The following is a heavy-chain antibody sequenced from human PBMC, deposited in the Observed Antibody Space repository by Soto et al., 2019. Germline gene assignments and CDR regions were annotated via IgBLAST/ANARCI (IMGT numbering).Heavy chain of an antibody. V-gene: IGHV4-59*12. CDR3: ARGRGKWLRFDAFDI. D-gene: IGHD5-12*01. J-gene: IGHJ3*02. Sequence: SETLSLTCTVSGGSISSYYWSWIRQPPGKGLEWIGYIYYSGSTNYNPSLKSRVTISVDTSKNQFSLKLSSVTAADTAVYYCARGRGKWLRFDAFDIWGQGTMVTVSS. CDR2: IYYSGST. CDR1: GGSISSYY.